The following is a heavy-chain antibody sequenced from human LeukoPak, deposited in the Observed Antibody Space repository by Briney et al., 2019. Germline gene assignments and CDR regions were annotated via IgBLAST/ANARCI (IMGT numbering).Heavy chain of an antibody. V-gene: IGHV1-2*02. D-gene: IGHD3-22*01. CDR1: GYTFTGYY. CDR3: ASYYYDSSGYYPFDY. J-gene: IGHJ4*02. CDR2: INPNSGGT. Sequence: PSASVKVSCKASGYTFTGYYMHWVRQAPGQGLEWMGWINPNSGGTNYAQKSQGRVTMTRDTSISTAYMELSRLRSDDTAVYYCASYYYDSSGYYPFDYWGQGTLVTVSS.